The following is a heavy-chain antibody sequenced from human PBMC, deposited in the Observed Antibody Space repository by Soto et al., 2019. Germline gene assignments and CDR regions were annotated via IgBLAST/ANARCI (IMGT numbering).Heavy chain of an antibody. D-gene: IGHD6-6*01. CDR2: INHSGST. Sequence: SETLSLTCAVYGGSFSGYYWSWIRQPPGKGLEWIGEINHSGSTNYNPSLKSRVTISVDTSKNQFSLKLSSVTAADTAVYYCARGGYSRTSSIAARRGYYYYGMDVWGQGTTVTVSS. J-gene: IGHJ6*02. CDR3: ARGGYSRTSSIAARRGYYYYGMDV. CDR1: GGSFSGYY. V-gene: IGHV4-34*01.